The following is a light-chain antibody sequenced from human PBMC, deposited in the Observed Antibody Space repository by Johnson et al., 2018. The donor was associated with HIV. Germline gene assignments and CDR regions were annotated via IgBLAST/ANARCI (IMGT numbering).Light chain of an antibody. CDR1: SSNIGNNY. Sequence: QSMLTQPPSVSAAPGQKVTISCSGSSSNIGNNYVSWYQQLPGAAPKLLIYDNNKRPSGIPDRFSGSKSDTSATLGITGLQTGDEADYYCGTWDSSLSASVFGTGTKVTVL. CDR2: DNN. J-gene: IGLJ1*01. V-gene: IGLV1-51*01. CDR3: GTWDSSLSASV.